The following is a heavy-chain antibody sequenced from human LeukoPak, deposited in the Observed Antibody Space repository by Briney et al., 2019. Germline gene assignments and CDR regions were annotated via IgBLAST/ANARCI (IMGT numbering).Heavy chain of an antibody. J-gene: IGHJ3*02. Sequence: ASVKVSCKASGYTFTGYYMHRVRQAPGQGLEWMGWINPNSGGTNYAQKLQGRVTMTTDTSTSTAYMELRSLKSDDTAVYYCASLKNYYDSSGYLVTDAFDIWGQGTMVTVSS. CDR2: INPNSGGT. D-gene: IGHD3-22*01. CDR1: GYTFTGYY. CDR3: ASLKNYYDSSGYLVTDAFDI. V-gene: IGHV1-2*02.